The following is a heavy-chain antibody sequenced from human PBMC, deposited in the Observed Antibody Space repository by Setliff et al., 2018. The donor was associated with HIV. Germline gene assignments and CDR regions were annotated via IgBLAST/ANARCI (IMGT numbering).Heavy chain of an antibody. D-gene: IGHD1-26*01. Sequence: ASVMVSCKASGYTFTSYDINWGRQATGQGLEWMGWMNPNSGNTGYAQKFQGRVTMTRNTSISTAYMELSSLRSEDTAVYYCXXXGSYYGRDLHYYYYGMDVWGQGTTVTVSS. CDR2: MNPNSGNT. CDR3: XXXGSYYGRDLHYYYYGMDV. J-gene: IGHJ6*02. CDR1: GYTFTSYD. V-gene: IGHV1-8*01.